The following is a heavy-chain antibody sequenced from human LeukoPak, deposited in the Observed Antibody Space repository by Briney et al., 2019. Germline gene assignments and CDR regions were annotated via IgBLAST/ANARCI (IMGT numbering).Heavy chain of an antibody. D-gene: IGHD1-26*01. V-gene: IGHV1-69*04. CDR1: GGTFSSYA. Sequence: GASVKVSCKASGGTFSSYAISWVRQAPGQGLEWMGRIIPILGIANYAQKFQGRVTITADKSTSTAYMELSSLRSEDTAVYYCARDPGYLVGATHFDYWGQGTLVTVSS. CDR2: IIPILGIA. J-gene: IGHJ4*02. CDR3: ARDPGYLVGATHFDY.